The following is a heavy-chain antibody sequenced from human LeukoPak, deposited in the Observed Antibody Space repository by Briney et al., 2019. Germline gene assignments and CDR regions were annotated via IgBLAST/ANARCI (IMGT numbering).Heavy chain of an antibody. V-gene: IGHV3-30*04. CDR1: GFTFSNYA. J-gene: IGHJ4*02. D-gene: IGHD3-22*01. CDR2: ISYDGRNK. Sequence: GGSLRLSCAASGFTFSNYAMHWVRQAPGKGLEWVTVISYDGRNKYYADPVKGRCTISRDNSKNTVYLQMNSLRAEDTAVYYCARAYDSSGYYRSYFDYWGQGTLVTVSS. CDR3: ARAYDSSGYYRSYFDY.